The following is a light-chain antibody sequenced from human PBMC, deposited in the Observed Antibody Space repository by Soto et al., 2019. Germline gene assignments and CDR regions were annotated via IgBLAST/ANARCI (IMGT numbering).Light chain of an antibody. CDR3: QQYYNTPWT. V-gene: IGKV4-1*01. CDR1: ESDLYSSSNKNY. CDR2: WAS. J-gene: IGKJ1*01. Sequence: DIVMAQSPDSLAVSLGERATINCKSSESDLYSSSNKNYLAWYQQKPGQPPKLLIYWASTRESGVPDRFSGSASGTDFTLTISSLHAEAVAVYYCQQYYNTPWTFGQGTKVEIK.